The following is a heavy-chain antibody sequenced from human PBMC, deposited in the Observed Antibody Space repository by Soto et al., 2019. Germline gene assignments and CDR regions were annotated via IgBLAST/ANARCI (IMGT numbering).Heavy chain of an antibody. CDR2: ISAYNGNT. Sequence: ASVKVSCKASGYTFTSYGISWVRQAPGQGLEGMGWISAYNGNTNYAQKLQGRVTMTTDTSTSTAYMELRSLRSDDTAVYYCGRDNRYCSSTRCPMDAFDIWGQGTMVSVSS. V-gene: IGHV1-18*01. J-gene: IGHJ3*02. D-gene: IGHD2-2*01. CDR3: GRDNRYCSSTRCPMDAFDI. CDR1: GYTFTSYG.